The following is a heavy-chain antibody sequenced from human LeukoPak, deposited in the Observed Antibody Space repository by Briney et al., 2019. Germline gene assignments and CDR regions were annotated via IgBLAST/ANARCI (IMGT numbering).Heavy chain of an antibody. CDR1: GGSFSGYY. Sequence: SETLSLTCAVYGGSFSGYYWSWIRQPPGKGLEWLGEINHSGSTNYNPSLKSRVTISVDTSKNQFSLKLSSVTAADTAVYYCARRWSPAYFNWFDPWGQGTLVTVSS. V-gene: IGHV4-34*01. D-gene: IGHD2-21*01. CDR3: ARRWSPAYFNWFDP. J-gene: IGHJ5*02. CDR2: INHSGST.